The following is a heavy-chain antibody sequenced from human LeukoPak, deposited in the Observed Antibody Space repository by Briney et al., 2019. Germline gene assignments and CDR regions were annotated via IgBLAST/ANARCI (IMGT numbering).Heavy chain of an antibody. J-gene: IGHJ6*02. D-gene: IGHD6-13*01. V-gene: IGHV4-34*01. CDR1: GGSFSGYY. CDR2: INHSGST. Sequence: RPSETLSLTCAVYGGSFSGYYWSWIRQPPGKGLEWIGEINHSGSTNYNPSLKSRVTISVDTSKNQFSLKLSSVTAADTAVYYCATRSEGIAAAGTNGMDVWGQGTTVTVSS. CDR3: ATRSEGIAAAGTNGMDV.